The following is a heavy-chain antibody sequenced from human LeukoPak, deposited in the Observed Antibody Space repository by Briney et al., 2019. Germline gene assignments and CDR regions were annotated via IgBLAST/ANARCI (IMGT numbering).Heavy chain of an antibody. J-gene: IGHJ6*02. CDR1: GGFFSGYY. CDR2: IYHSGNT. Sequence: SGTLSLTFVVYGGFFSGYYWSWIRPAPGKGVEWIGQIYHSGNTYYNPSLQSRVPISVVPAKNPFSLKLSSVTAADTAVYYCARDRRRSSSWYVGYYYGMDVWGQGTTVTVSS. D-gene: IGHD6-13*01. CDR3: ARDRRRSSSWYVGYYYGMDV. V-gene: IGHV4-34*09.